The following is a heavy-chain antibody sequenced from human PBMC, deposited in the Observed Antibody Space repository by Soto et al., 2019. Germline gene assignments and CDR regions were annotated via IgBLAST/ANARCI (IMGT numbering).Heavy chain of an antibody. Sequence: VQLVQSGGEVKKPGSSVKVSCKASGGSFNNDAINWVRQAPGQGLEWLGGIIPISEITEYAQKFQGRVTITADESARTSYMELRSLKSQDTAVYYCVRDSGAKLSSSWGQGTLVTVSS. D-gene: IGHD6-13*01. CDR2: IIPISEIT. V-gene: IGHV1-69*01. CDR1: GGSFNNDA. J-gene: IGHJ4*02. CDR3: VRDSGAKLSSS.